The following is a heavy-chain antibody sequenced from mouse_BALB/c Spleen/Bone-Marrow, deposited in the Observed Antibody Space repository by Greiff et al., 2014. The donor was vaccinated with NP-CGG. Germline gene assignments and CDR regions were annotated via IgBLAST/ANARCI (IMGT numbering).Heavy chain of an antibody. D-gene: IGHD2-10*02. CDR1: GYTFTSYV. V-gene: IGHV1-14*01. Sequence: EVKLMESGPELVKPGASVKMSCKASGYTFTSYVMHWVKQKPGQGLEWIGYIHPYNDGTKYNEKLKGKATLTSDKSSSTAYMELSSLTSEDSAVYYCARRYGNYYFDYWGQGTTLTVSS. CDR3: ARRYGNYYFDY. CDR2: IHPYNDGT. J-gene: IGHJ2*01.